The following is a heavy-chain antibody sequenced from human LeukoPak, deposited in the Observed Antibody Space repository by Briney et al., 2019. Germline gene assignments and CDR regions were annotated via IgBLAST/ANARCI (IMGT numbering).Heavy chain of an antibody. Sequence: PSETLSLTCTVSGGSISSSSYYWGWIRQPPGKGLEWIGNIYYSGSTYYNPSLKSRVTISVDTSKNQFSLKLSSVTAADTAVYYCARVVGLTGYSSTWYSGYYYYMDVWGKGTTVTVSS. D-gene: IGHD6-13*01. CDR3: ARVVGLTGYSSTWYSGYYYYMDV. CDR1: GGSISSSSYY. J-gene: IGHJ6*03. CDR2: IYYSGST. V-gene: IGHV4-39*07.